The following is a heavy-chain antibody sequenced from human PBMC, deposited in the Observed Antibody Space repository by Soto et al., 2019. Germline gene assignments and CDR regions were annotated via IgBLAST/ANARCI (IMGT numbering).Heavy chain of an antibody. V-gene: IGHV3-11*01. J-gene: IGHJ4*02. CDR3: ASRIYYDSSGYYSYFDY. CDR1: GFTFSDYY. Sequence: GGSLRLSCAASGFTFSDYYMSWIRQAPGKGLEWVSYISSSGSTIYYANSVKGRFTISRDNAKNSLYLQMNSLRAVDTAVYYCASRIYYDSSGYYSYFDYWGQGTLVTVSS. CDR2: ISSSGSTI. D-gene: IGHD3-22*01.